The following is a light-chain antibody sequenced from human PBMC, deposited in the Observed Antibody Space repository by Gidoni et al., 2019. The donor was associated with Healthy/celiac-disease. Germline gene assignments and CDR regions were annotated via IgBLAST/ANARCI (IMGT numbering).Light chain of an antibody. CDR1: ALPKQY. J-gene: IGLJ2*01. CDR3: QSADSSGTYPVV. CDR2: KDS. V-gene: IGLV3-25*01. Sequence: PGQTTRITCSGDALPKQYAYWYQQKPGQAPVLVIYKDSERPSGIPERFSGSSSGTTVTLTISGVQAEDEADYYCQSADSSGTYPVVFGGGTKLTVL.